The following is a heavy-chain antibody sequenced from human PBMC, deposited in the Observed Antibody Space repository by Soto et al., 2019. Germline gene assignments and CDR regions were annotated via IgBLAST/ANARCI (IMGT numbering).Heavy chain of an antibody. CDR2: IYHSGST. V-gene: IGHV4-4*02. Sequence: QVQLQESGPGLVKPSGTLSLTCAVSGGSISSSNWWSWVRQPPGKGLEWIGEIYHSGSTNYNPSLKSRVTIAGDKTKNGFAMKLSSVTAADTAVYDCARCIAAAGPSDYWGQGTLVTVSS. CDR3: ARCIAAAGPSDY. CDR1: GGSISSSNW. D-gene: IGHD6-13*01. J-gene: IGHJ4*02.